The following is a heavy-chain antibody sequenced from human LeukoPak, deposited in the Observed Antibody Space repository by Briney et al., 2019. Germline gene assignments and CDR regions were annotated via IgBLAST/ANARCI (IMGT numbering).Heavy chain of an antibody. D-gene: IGHD2-2*01. J-gene: IGHJ6*03. Sequence: SETLSLTCTVSCGSISSYYWSWIRQPAGKGLEWIGRIYTSGSTNYNPSLKSRVTMSVDTSKNQFSLKLSSVTAADTAVYYCARVLVVPAAMTYYNYVDVWGKGTTVTISS. V-gene: IGHV4-4*07. CDR1: CGSISSYY. CDR2: IYTSGST. CDR3: ARVLVVPAAMTYYNYVDV.